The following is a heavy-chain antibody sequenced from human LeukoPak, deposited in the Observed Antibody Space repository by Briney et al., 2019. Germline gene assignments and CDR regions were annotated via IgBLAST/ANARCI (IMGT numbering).Heavy chain of an antibody. CDR2: IRSKPAGGTT. Sequence: GGSLRLSCAASGFTFSIYWMSWFRQAPGKGLEWVGFIRSKPAGGTTEYAASVKGRFTISRDDSKSIAYLQMSSLKTEDTGVYYCTRGGLILLWFGAPMDVWGKGTTVTVSS. CDR1: GFTFSIYW. D-gene: IGHD3-10*01. J-gene: IGHJ6*03. V-gene: IGHV3-49*03. CDR3: TRGGLILLWFGAPMDV.